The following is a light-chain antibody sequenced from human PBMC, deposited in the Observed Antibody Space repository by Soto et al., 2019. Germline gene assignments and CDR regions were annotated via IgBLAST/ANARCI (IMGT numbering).Light chain of an antibody. Sequence: EIVMTQSPATLSESPGERATLFCRASQSVSSNLAWHQQKPGQAPRLLIYGASTRATGIPARFSGSGSGTEFTLTISSLQSEDFALYYCQQYNNWPPTFGQGTKVEIK. CDR3: QQYNNWPPT. J-gene: IGKJ1*01. V-gene: IGKV3-15*01. CDR2: GAS. CDR1: QSVSSN.